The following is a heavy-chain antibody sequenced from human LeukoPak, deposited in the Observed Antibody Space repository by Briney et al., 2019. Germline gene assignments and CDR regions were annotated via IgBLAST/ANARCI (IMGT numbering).Heavy chain of an antibody. Sequence: ASVKVSCKASGYTFTSYYMLWVRQAPGQGLEWMGIINPSGGSTSYAQKFQGRVTMTRDTSTSTVYMELSSLRSEDTAVYYCARDFVGQLWLENWGQGTLVTVSS. V-gene: IGHV1-46*01. J-gene: IGHJ4*02. CDR1: GYTFTSYY. D-gene: IGHD5-18*01. CDR3: ARDFVGQLWLEN. CDR2: INPSGGST.